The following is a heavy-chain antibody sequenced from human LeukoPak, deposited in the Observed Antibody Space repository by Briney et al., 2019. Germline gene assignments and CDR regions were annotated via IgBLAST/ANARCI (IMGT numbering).Heavy chain of an antibody. J-gene: IGHJ4*02. CDR2: VNSDGSST. CDR3: ARRGYSSGWYVIDQ. D-gene: IGHD6-19*01. V-gene: IGHV3-74*01. CDR1: GXTFSSYW. Sequence: PGGSLRLSCAASGXTFSSYWMHWVRQAPGKGLVWVSRVNSDGSSTSYADSVKGRFTISRDNAKNTLYLEMKSLRAEDTAVYYCARRGYSSGWYVIDQWGQGTLVTVSS.